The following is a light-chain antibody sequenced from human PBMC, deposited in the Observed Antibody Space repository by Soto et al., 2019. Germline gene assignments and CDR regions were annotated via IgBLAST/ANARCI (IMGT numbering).Light chain of an antibody. CDR1: QSISSY. V-gene: IGKV1-39*01. J-gene: IGKJ2*01. CDR3: QQSYSTPYT. Sequence: DIQMTQSPSSLSASVGDRVTITCRASQSISSYLNWYQQKPGKAPKLLIYAASSLPSGVPSRFSGSGSVTDFTLTISSLQPEDFETYYCQQSYSTPYTFGQGTKLQIK. CDR2: AAS.